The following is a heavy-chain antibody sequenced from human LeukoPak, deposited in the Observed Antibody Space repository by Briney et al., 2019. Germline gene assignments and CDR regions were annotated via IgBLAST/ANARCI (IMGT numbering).Heavy chain of an antibody. Sequence: GGSLRLSCAASGFIFSTYEMNWVRQAPGKGLEWVSYISSSGSTRYYADPVKGRFTISRDNARNSLYLQMNSLRAEDTAVYYCARADRFAFDIWGQGTMVTVSS. V-gene: IGHV3-48*03. J-gene: IGHJ3*02. CDR1: GFIFSTYE. CDR3: ARADRFAFDI. D-gene: IGHD3-16*01. CDR2: ISSSGSTR.